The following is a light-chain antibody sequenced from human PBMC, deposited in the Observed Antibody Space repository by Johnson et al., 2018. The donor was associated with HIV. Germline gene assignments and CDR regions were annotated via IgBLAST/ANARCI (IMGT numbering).Light chain of an antibody. J-gene: IGLJ1*01. CDR1: SSNIGNNY. V-gene: IGLV1-47*01. CDR3: AAWDDSLNGRYV. CDR2: RNN. Sequence: QSVLTQPPSVSAAPGQKVTISCSGSSSNIGNNYVSWYQQLPGTAPKLLIYRNNQRPSGVPDRFSGYKSGTSASLAISGLQAEDEADYYCAAWDDSLNGRYVFGTGTKVTVL.